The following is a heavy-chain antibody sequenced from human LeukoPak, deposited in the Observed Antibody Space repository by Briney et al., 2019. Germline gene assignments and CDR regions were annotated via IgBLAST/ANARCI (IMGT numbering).Heavy chain of an antibody. CDR3: ARRRYYDGSGYLE. D-gene: IGHD3-22*01. Sequence: EPSETLSLTCSVSGDSVSRSDSYWDWIRQPPGKWLEWIGTIYHSGRTYYSPSLKSRVTMSVDPSNNQFSLNLRSVTAADTAVYYCARRRYYDGSGYLEWGQGTLLSVPS. CDR2: IYHSGRT. J-gene: IGHJ1*01. V-gene: IGHV4-39*01. CDR1: GDSVSRSDSY.